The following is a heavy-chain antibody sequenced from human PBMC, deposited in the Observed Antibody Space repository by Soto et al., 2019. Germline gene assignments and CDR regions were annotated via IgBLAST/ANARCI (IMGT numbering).Heavy chain of an antibody. CDR1: GFTCSTYG. CDR3: TTERRETTAMVEPFDL. Sequence: QVQLVESGGGVVQPGKSLRLSCSASGFTCSTYGMHWVRQAPGKGLEWVAVIWYDGSNKYYADSVEGRFTVSRDNSNNTVSLQMNSLRAEDTALYYWTTERRETTAMVEPFDLGGLATLVTVPS. D-gene: IGHD5-18*01. V-gene: IGHV3-33*01. J-gene: IGHJ4*02. CDR2: IWYDGSNK.